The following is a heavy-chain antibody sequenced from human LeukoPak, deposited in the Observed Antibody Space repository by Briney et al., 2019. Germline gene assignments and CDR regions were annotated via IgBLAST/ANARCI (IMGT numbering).Heavy chain of an antibody. Sequence: ASVKVSCKASGYTFTSYDINWVRQATGQGLEWMGWINPNSGGTNYAQKFQGRVTMTRDTSISTAYMELSRLRSDDTAMYYCANSLYYYMDVWGKGTTVTVSS. CDR2: INPNSGGT. V-gene: IGHV1-2*02. D-gene: IGHD6-13*01. CDR3: ANSLYYYMDV. J-gene: IGHJ6*03. CDR1: GYTFTSYD.